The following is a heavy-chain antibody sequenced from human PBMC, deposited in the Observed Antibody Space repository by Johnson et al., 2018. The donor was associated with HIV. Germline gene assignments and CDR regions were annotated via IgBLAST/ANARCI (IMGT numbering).Heavy chain of an antibody. Sequence: EVQLLESGGGLVQPGGSLRLSCAGSGFTFSRYWMHWVRQAPGKGLVWVSGINSDGSSTTYADSVKGRFTISRDNAKNTLFLQMNSLRAEDTAVYYCVRGLGYVFYSGNSNALDIWGQGTMVTVSS. CDR3: VRGLGYVFYSGNSNALDI. J-gene: IGHJ3*02. CDR1: GFTFSRYW. V-gene: IGHV3-74*02. CDR2: INSDGSST. D-gene: IGHD4-23*01.